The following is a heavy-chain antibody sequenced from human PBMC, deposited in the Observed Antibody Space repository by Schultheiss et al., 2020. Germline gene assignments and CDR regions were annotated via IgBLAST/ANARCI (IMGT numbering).Heavy chain of an antibody. CDR3: ARGHGTMVQGFQH. J-gene: IGHJ1*01. V-gene: IGHV1-8*02. Sequence: ASVKVSCKASGYTFTSYAMHWVRQAPGQRLEWMGWMNPNSGNTGYAQKFQGRVTMTRNTSISTAYMELSSLRSEDTAVYYCARGHGTMVQGFQHWGQGTLVTVSS. D-gene: IGHD3-10*01. CDR2: MNPNSGNT. CDR1: GYTFTSYA.